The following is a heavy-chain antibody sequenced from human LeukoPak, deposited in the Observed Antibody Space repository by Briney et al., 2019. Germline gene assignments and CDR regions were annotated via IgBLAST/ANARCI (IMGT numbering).Heavy chain of an antibody. J-gene: IGHJ4*02. V-gene: IGHV5-51*01. Sequence: GESLKVSCQGSGYSFTTYWIGWVRQMPGKGLECMGIIYPGDSDTRYSPSFQGQVTISADKSINTAYLQWSSLKASDTAMYYCARLGTYWSNYYFEYWGQGTLVTVSS. D-gene: IGHD3-10*01. CDR2: IYPGDSDT. CDR3: ARLGTYWSNYYFEY. CDR1: GYSFTTYW.